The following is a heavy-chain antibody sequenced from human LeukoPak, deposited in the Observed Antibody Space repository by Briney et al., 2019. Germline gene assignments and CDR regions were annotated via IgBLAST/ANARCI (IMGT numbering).Heavy chain of an antibody. CDR1: GFTFSSYW. CDR2: IKQDGSEK. V-gene: IGHV3-7*01. D-gene: IGHD6-13*01. Sequence: GGSLRLSCAASGFTFSSYWMSWVRQAPGKGLEWVANIKQDGSEKYYVDSVKGRFTISRDNAKNSLYLQMNSLRAEDTAVYYCARVGSITAAGTIDYWGQGTLVTVSS. J-gene: IGHJ4*02. CDR3: ARVGSITAAGTIDY.